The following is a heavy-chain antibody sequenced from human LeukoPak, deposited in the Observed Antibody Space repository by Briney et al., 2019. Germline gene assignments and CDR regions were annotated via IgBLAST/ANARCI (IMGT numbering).Heavy chain of an antibody. J-gene: IGHJ4*02. V-gene: IGHV3-23*01. CDR2: ISGSGGST. CDR1: GFTFSSYA. D-gene: IGHD3-22*01. Sequence: GGSLRLSCAASGFTFSSYAMSWVRQAPGKGLEWVSAISGSGGSTYYADSVKGRFTISRDNSKNTLYLQMNSLRAEDTAVYYCAKFAWDYDSSGYYPYYFDYWGQGTLVTVSS. CDR3: AKFAWDYDSSGYYPYYFDY.